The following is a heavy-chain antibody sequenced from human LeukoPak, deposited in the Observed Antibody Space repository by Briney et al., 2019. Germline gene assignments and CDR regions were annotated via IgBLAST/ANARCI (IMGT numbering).Heavy chain of an antibody. Sequence: GGSLRLSCAASGFTFSSYGMSWVRQAPGKGLEWVSAISGSGGSTYYADSVKGRFTISRDNAKNSLYLQMNSLRVEDTAVYYCARGSSSSWYGYSDYWGQGTLVTVSS. V-gene: IGHV3-23*01. J-gene: IGHJ4*02. D-gene: IGHD6-13*01. CDR2: ISGSGGST. CDR1: GFTFSSYG. CDR3: ARGSSSSWYGYSDY.